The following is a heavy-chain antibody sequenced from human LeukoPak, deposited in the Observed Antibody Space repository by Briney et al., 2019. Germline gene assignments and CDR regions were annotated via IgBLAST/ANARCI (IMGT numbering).Heavy chain of an antibody. CDR2: TSYNGNT. CDR3: ARHSGSGWQALGY. CDR1: GYTFTSYY. Sequence: ASVKVSCKASGYTFTSYYMHWVRQAPGLGLEWMGWTSYNGNTNYAQKFQDRVTMTTDTSTTTAYMELRSLESDDTAVYYCARHSGSGWQALGYWGQGTLVTVSS. J-gene: IGHJ4*02. D-gene: IGHD6-19*01. V-gene: IGHV1-18*04.